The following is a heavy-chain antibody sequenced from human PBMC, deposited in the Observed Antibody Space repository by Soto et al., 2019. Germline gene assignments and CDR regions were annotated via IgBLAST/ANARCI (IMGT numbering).Heavy chain of an antibody. D-gene: IGHD3-22*01. Sequence: SVKVSCKTSGDTFSSYAISWMRQAPGQGLEWMGGIIPILGTPSYAQKFQGRVTITADKSTSTAYMELSSLRSEDTAVYYCARERSRYDRSGYYRPDYWGQGTLVTVYS. CDR3: ARERSRYDRSGYYRPDY. CDR2: IIPILGTP. J-gene: IGHJ4*02. CDR1: GDTFSSYA. V-gene: IGHV1-69*10.